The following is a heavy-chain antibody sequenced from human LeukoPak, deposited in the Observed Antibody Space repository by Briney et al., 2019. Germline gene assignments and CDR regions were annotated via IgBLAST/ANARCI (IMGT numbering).Heavy chain of an antibody. Sequence: ASVKVSCKASGYTFTGYYMHWVRQAPGQGLEWMGWINPNSGGTNYAQKFQGRVTMTRDTSISTAYMELSRLRSDDTAVYYCAREIIVDRGWYTRGWFDPWGQGTLVTVSS. V-gene: IGHV1-2*02. CDR1: GYTFTGYY. J-gene: IGHJ5*02. D-gene: IGHD6-19*01. CDR2: INPNSGGT. CDR3: AREIIVDRGWYTRGWFDP.